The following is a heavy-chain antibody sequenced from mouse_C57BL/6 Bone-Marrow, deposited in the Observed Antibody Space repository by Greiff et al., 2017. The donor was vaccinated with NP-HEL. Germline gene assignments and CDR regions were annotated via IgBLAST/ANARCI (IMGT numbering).Heavy chain of an antibody. D-gene: IGHD1-1*01. CDR1: GYTFTSYW. CDR2: IYPGSGST. Sequence: QVQLQQPGAELVKPGASVKMSCKASGYTFTSYWITWVKQRPGQGLEWIGDIYPGSGSTNYNEKFKSKATLTVDTSSITAYMQLSSLTSEDSAVYYCARLYYYGSSYYYAMDYWGQGTSVTVSS. CDR3: ARLYYYGSSYYYAMDY. J-gene: IGHJ4*01. V-gene: IGHV1-55*01.